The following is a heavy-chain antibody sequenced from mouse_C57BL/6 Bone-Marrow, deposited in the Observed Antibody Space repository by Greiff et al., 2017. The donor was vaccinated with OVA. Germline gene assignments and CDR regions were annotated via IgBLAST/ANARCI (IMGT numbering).Heavy chain of an antibody. V-gene: IGHV5-15*04. D-gene: IGHD1-1*01. CDR3: ARRGGSSYDWYFDV. Sequence: EVKLMESGGGLVQPGGSLKLSCAASGFTFSDYGMAWVRPAPRKGPEWVAFISNLAYSIYYADTVTGRFTISRENAKNTLYLEMSSLRSEDTAMYYCARRGGSSYDWYFDVWGTGTTVTVSS. J-gene: IGHJ1*03. CDR1: GFTFSDYG. CDR2: ISNLAYSI.